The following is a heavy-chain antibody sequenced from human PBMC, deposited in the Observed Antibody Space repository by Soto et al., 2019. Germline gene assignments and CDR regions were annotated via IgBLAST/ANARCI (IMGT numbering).Heavy chain of an antibody. D-gene: IGHD4-17*01. CDR3: ARPSDYAIDYGMDV. J-gene: IGHJ6*02. CDR1: GFTVSSNY. Sequence: GGSLRLSCAASGFTVSSNYMSWVRQAPGKGLEWVSVIYSGGSTYYADSVKGRFTISRDNSKNTLYLQMNSLRAEDTAVYYCARPSDYAIDYGMDVWGQGTTVTVS. CDR2: IYSGGST. V-gene: IGHV3-66*04.